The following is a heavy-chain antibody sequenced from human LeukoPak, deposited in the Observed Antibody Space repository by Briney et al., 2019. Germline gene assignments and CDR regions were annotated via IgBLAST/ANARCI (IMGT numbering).Heavy chain of an antibody. D-gene: IGHD2-2*02. Sequence: PSETLSLTCTVSGGSINSYYWSWIRQPPGKGLEWIGYIYYSGTTNYNPSLKGRVSISVDTSKNQFSLKLLSVTAADTAVYYCARLLYQYYFDYWGQGTLVTVSS. CDR3: ARLLYQYYFDY. CDR1: GGSINSYY. CDR2: IYYSGTT. J-gene: IGHJ4*02. V-gene: IGHV4-59*08.